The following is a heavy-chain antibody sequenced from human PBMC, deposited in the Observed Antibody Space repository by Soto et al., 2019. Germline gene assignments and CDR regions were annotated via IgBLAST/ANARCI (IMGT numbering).Heavy chain of an antibody. J-gene: IGHJ6*02. CDR3: ARHYSAMGV. CDR2: IYSDNNT. Sequence: EVQLVETGGDLIQPGGSLRLSCAASGFTVSCDSMTWVRQAPGKGLEWISIIYSDNNTDYADSVKGRFSISRDTSKNILYLQMNSLRAEDTAEYYCARHYSAMGVWGQGTTVTVSS. V-gene: IGHV3-53*02. CDR1: GFTVSCDS.